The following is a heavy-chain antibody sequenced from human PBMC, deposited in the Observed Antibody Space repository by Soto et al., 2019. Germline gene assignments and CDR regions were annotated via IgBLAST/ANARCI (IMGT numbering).Heavy chain of an antibody. CDR1: GGSISSGGYY. CDR2: IYYSGST. J-gene: IGHJ4*02. D-gene: IGHD4-17*01. Sequence: SETLSLTCTFSGGSISSGGYYLGWIRQHPGKGLEWIGYIYYSGSTYYNPSLKSRVTISVDRSKNQFSLKLSSVTAADTAVYYCAREALRDYGGNRGFDYWGQGTLVTVSS. V-gene: IGHV4-31*03. CDR3: AREALRDYGGNRGFDY.